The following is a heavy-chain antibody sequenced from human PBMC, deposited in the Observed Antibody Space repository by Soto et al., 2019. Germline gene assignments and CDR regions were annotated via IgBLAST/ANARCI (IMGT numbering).Heavy chain of an antibody. CDR1: GYTFTSYD. CDR3: ARDRIVPYYYGMDV. J-gene: IGHJ6*02. CDR2: MNPKSGNK. Sequence: ASVKVSCKASGYTFTSYDINWVRQATGQGLEWMGGMNPKSGNKGYAQKFQGRVTMTRNTSISTAYMELSSLSSEDTAVFYCARDRIVPYYYGMDVWGQGTTVTV. D-gene: IGHD2-8*01. V-gene: IGHV1-8*01.